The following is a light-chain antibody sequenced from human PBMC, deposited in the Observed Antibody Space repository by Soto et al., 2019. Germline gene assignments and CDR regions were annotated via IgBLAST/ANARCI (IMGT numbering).Light chain of an antibody. J-gene: IGKJ4*01. V-gene: IGKV1-5*03. CDR3: QQANSFPRLT. Sequence: DIQMTQSPSTLSASVGDRVTITCLASQSISSWLAWYQQKPGKAPKLLIYKASSLESGVPSRFSGSGSGTDFTLTIRSLQPEDFATYYCQQANSFPRLTCGGGTKGDIK. CDR2: KAS. CDR1: QSISSW.